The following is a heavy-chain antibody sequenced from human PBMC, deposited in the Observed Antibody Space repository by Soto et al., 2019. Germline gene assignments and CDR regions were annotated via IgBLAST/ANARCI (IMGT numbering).Heavy chain of an antibody. CDR3: ARSIAPKISRLIDI. D-gene: IGHD3-3*01. Sequence: PGGSLRLSCAASGFTFNGYPMHWVRQAPGKGLEWVGGISYDGIKKHYADSVKGRFTISRDNAKNTLYVEMDSLTTEDTGVYYCARSIAPKISRLIDIWGQGTLVTVSS. J-gene: IGHJ4*02. CDR1: GFTFNGYP. V-gene: IGHV3-30-3*01. CDR2: ISYDGIKK.